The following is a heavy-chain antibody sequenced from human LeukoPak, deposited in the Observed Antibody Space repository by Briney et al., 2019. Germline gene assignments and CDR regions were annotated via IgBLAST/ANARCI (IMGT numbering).Heavy chain of an antibody. CDR3: ATRKLGNDY. D-gene: IGHD7-27*01. V-gene: IGHV4-59*02. Sequence: SETLSLSCTVSGGSVSNYYWSWIRQSPGKGLEWIGYIYYTETSYNPSLKSRVTISADTSKNQFSLKLYSVTAPDMAVYYCATRKLGNDYWGQGTLVTVSS. CDR2: IYYTET. CDR1: GGSVSNYY. J-gene: IGHJ4*02.